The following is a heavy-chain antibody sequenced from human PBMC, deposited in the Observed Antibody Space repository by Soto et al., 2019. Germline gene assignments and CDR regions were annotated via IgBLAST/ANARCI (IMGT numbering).Heavy chain of an antibody. CDR3: ARDGYGYGRIPFMDV. D-gene: IGHD5-18*01. CDR1: GFTFSSYG. CDR2: IWYDGSNK. V-gene: IGHV3-33*01. J-gene: IGHJ6*02. Sequence: LRLSCAASGFTFSSYGMHWVRQAPGKGLEWVAVIWYDGSNKYYADSVKGRFTISRDNSKNTLYLQMNSLRAEDTAVYYCARDGYGYGRIPFMDVWGQGTTVTVSS.